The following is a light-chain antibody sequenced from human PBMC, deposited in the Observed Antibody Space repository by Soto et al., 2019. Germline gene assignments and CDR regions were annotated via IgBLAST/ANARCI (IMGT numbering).Light chain of an antibody. Sequence: DVPMTQSPSSLSASVRDRVTITCRASQPIGTFLNWYQQKPGKAPKLLISGTSSLQTGVPSRFSGSDSGTEFTLTITSLQPEDFATYFCQQTFTTPHTFGHETKLEIK. J-gene: IGKJ2*01. CDR1: QPIGTF. CDR3: QQTFTTPHT. CDR2: GTS. V-gene: IGKV1-39*01.